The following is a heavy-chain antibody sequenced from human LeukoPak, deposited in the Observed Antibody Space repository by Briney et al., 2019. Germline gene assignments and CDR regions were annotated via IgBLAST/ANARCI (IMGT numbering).Heavy chain of an antibody. J-gene: IGHJ4*02. CDR3: ARDRRAVTTTFDS. D-gene: IGHD4-17*01. CDR1: GFIFSKYW. Sequence: PGGSMRLSCAASGFIFSKYWMSWVRQAPGKGLEWVANIKQDGSGKYYLDSVKGRFTISRDNAKNSLYLQMNSLRAEDTAVYYCARDRRAVTTTFDSWGQGSPLTLSS. CDR2: IKQDGSGK. V-gene: IGHV3-7*01.